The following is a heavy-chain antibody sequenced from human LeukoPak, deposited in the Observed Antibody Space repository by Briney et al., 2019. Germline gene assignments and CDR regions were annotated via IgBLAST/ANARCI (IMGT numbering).Heavy chain of an antibody. CDR2: VDPEDGET. J-gene: IGHJ4*02. V-gene: IGHV1-69-2*01. Sequence: ATVKISCKVSGYTFTDYYMHWVQQAPGKGLEWMGLVDPEDGETIYAEKFQGRVTMTRNTSISTAYMELSSLRSEDTAVYYRALHYYDSSGYYSSDYWGQGTLVTVSS. CDR1: GYTFTDYY. D-gene: IGHD3-22*01. CDR3: ALHYYDSSGYYSSDY.